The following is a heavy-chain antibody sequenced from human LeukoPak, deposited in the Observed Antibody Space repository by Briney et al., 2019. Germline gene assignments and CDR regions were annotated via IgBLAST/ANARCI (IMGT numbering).Heavy chain of an antibody. CDR1: GGSFSGYY. J-gene: IGHJ4*02. Sequence: SETLSLTCAVYGGSFSGYYWSWIRQSPGKGLEWIGEISHSGSTYYNPSLKSRVTISLDTSKNQFSLKLTSVTAADTAVYYCARGVSDQNWGQGTLVTVSS. V-gene: IGHV4-34*01. CDR2: ISHSGST. CDR3: ARGVSDQN.